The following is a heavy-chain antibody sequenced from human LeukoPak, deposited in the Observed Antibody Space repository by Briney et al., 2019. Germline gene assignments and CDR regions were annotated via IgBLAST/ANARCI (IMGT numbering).Heavy chain of an antibody. CDR1: GGTFSSNA. CDR2: IIPIFGTA. Sequence: SVKVSCKXSGGTFSSNAISWVRQAPGQGLEWMGRIIPIFGTANYAQKFQGRVTITTDESTSTAYMELSSLRSEDTAVYYCAREGSGYDFWSGYYLKGYYFDYWGQGTLVTVSS. J-gene: IGHJ4*02. CDR3: AREGSGYDFWSGYYLKGYYFDY. D-gene: IGHD3-3*01. V-gene: IGHV1-69*05.